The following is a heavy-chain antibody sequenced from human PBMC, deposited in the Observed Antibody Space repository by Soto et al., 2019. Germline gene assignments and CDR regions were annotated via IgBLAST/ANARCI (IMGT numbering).Heavy chain of an antibody. J-gene: IGHJ4*02. V-gene: IGHV3-7*03. CDR3: VRDVSRYSDY. D-gene: IGHD3-9*01. CDR2: IKEGGSEQ. CDR1: GFTFSTSW. Sequence: EVQLAESGGGLVQPGGSLRLSCAASGFTFSTSWVGWVRQAPGRGLERVGNIKEGGSEQYYVDSVKGRFTISRDNAKNSLYLQMNSLRAEDTAVYYCVRDVSRYSDYWGQGTVVTVSS.